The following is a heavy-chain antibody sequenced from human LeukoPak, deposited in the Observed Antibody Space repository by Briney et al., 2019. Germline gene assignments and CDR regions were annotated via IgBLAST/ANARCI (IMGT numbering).Heavy chain of an antibody. CDR1: GFTFSNYD. D-gene: IGHD2-2*01. Sequence: GGSLRLSCAASGFTFSNYDMNWVRQAPGKGLEWVSHISSGGSIKYYADSLKGRFTISRDNAKNSLYLQMNILRTEDTAVYYCARRYCSSTDCLFDYWGQGTLVTVSS. CDR2: ISSGGSIK. J-gene: IGHJ4*02. V-gene: IGHV3-48*03. CDR3: ARRYCSSTDCLFDY.